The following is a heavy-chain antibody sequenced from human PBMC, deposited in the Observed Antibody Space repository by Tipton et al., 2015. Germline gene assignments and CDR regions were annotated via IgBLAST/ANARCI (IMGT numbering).Heavy chain of an antibody. D-gene: IGHD6-6*01. J-gene: IGHJ6*02. CDR3: ARTEAASRYFSHYYGMDV. Sequence: SLRLSCAASGFTFGTYAMSWVRQAPGKGLEWVANINQDGTEKYYVDSVKGRFAISRDNAKNSLYLQLNSLSLDDTAVYYCARTEAASRYFSHYYGMDVWGQGTTVIVSS. CDR1: GFTFGTYA. CDR2: INQDGTEK. V-gene: IGHV3-7*03.